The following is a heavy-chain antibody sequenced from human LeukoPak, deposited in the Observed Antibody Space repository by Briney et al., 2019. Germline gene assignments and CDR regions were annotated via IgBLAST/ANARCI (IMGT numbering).Heavy chain of an antibody. CDR3: ARDLCSSTSCYRSFDC. V-gene: IGHV3-21*01. Sequence: GGSLRLSCAASGFTFSSYSMNWVRQAPGKGLEWVSSISSSSSYIYYADSVKGRFTISRDNAKNSLYLQMNSLRAEDTAVYYCARDLCSSTSCYRSFDCWGQGTLVTVSS. D-gene: IGHD2-2*01. CDR2: ISSSSSYI. J-gene: IGHJ4*02. CDR1: GFTFSSYS.